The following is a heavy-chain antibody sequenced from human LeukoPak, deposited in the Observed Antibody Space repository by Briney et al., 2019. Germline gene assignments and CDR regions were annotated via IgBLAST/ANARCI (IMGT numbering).Heavy chain of an antibody. J-gene: IGHJ4*02. D-gene: IGHD3-22*01. Sequence: GESLKISCKGSGYSFTTYWIAWVRQMPGKGLEWMGTIYPGDSDTRYSPSFQGQVTISADKSTSTAYLQWSSLKPSDTAMYYCAIHETKDDTSGYHPDYWGQGTLVTVSS. CDR2: IYPGDSDT. CDR3: AIHETKDDTSGYHPDY. V-gene: IGHV5-51*01. CDR1: GYSFTTYW.